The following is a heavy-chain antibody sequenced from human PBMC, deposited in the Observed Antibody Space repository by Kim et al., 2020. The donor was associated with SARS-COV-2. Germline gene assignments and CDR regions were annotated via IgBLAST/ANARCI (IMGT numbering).Heavy chain of an antibody. D-gene: IGHD3-10*01. CDR3: AKWGFGELSYY. CDR2: ISYDGSNK. CDR1: GFTFSSYG. V-gene: IGHV3-30*18. J-gene: IGHJ4*02. Sequence: GGSLRLSCAASGFTFSSYGMHWVRQAPGKGLEWVAVISYDGSNKYYADSVKGRFTISRDNSKNTLYLQMNSLRAEDTAVYYCAKWGFGELSYYWGQGTL.